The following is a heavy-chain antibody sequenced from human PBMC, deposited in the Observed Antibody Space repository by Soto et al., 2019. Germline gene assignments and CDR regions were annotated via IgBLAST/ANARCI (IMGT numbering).Heavy chain of an antibody. CDR3: ARDTRGKIVVVYYYYGMDV. CDR2: ISYDGSNK. Sequence: LRLSCSASGFIFTSYAMSWVRQAPGKGLEWVAVISYDGSNKYYADSVKGRFTISRDNSKNTLYLQMNSLRAEDTAVYYCARDTRGKIVVVYYYYGMDVWGQGTTVTVSS. D-gene: IGHD3-22*01. V-gene: IGHV3-30-3*01. J-gene: IGHJ6*02. CDR1: GFIFTSYA.